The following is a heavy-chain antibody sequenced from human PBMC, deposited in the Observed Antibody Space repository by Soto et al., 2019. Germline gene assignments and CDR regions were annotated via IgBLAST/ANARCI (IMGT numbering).Heavy chain of an antibody. CDR1: GGTFSSYG. CDR3: ARAVEQSYYYYGMDV. Sequence: QVQLVQSGAEVKKPGSSVKVSCKASGGTFSSYGISWVRQAPGQGLEWMGGIIPIFGTANYAQKFQGRVTITADESTRTAYMELSRLRSEDTAVYYCARAVEQSYYYYGMDVWGRGTTVTVSS. J-gene: IGHJ6*02. V-gene: IGHV1-69*12. CDR2: IIPIFGTA.